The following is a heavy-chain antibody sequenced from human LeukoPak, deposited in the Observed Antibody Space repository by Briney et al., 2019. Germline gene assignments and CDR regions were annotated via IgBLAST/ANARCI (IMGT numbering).Heavy chain of an antibody. CDR1: GFTFSSCS. CDR2: ILFSSRTI. CDR3: ARDGGYSYEFDY. V-gene: IGHV3-48*01. D-gene: IGHD5-18*01. J-gene: IGHJ4*02. Sequence: GGSLRLSCAASGFTFSSCSMNWVRQAPGKGLEWVSYILFSSRTIYYADSVKGRFTISRDNAKNSLYLQMNTLRAEDTAVYYCARDGGYSYEFDYWGQGTLVTVSS.